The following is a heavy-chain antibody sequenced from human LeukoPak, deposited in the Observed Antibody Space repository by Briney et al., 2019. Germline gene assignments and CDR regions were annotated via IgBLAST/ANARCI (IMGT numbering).Heavy chain of an antibody. CDR2: ISYDGSNK. CDR3: AKDRHYYYDSSGYRNWFDP. V-gene: IGHV3-30*18. D-gene: IGHD3-22*01. J-gene: IGHJ5*02. CDR1: GFTFNNYG. Sequence: GGSLRLSCAASGFTFNNYGMYWVRQAPGKGLEWVAVISYDGSNKYYADSVKGRFTISRDNSKNTLYLQMNSLRAEDTAVYYCAKDRHYYYDSSGYRNWFDPWGQGTLVTVSS.